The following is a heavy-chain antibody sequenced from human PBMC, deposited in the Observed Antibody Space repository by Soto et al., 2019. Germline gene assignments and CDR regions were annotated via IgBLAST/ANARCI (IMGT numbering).Heavy chain of an antibody. CDR3: ARDSQDYDILTGYYSGWFDP. J-gene: IGHJ5*02. D-gene: IGHD3-9*01. CDR2: ISAYNGNT. CDR1: GYTFTSYG. V-gene: IGHV1-18*01. Sequence: QVQLVQSRGEVKKPGASVKVSCKASGYTFTSYGISWVRQAPGQGLEWMGWISAYNGNTNYAQKLQGRVTMTTDTSTSTAYMELRSLRSDDTAVYYCARDSQDYDILTGYYSGWFDPWGQGTLVTVSS.